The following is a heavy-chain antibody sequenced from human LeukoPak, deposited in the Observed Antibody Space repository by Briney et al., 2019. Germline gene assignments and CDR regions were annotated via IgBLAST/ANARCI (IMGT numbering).Heavy chain of an antibody. CDR1: GGTFSSYA. Sequence: SVKVSCKASGGTFSSYAISWVRQAPGQGLEWMGGIIPIFGSANSAQKFQGRVTITADESTSTAYMELSSLRSEDTAVYYCAKTQGFCSSTSCYAPFDPWGQGTLVTVSS. CDR2: IIPIFGSA. V-gene: IGHV1-69*13. CDR3: AKTQGFCSSTSCYAPFDP. J-gene: IGHJ5*02. D-gene: IGHD2-2*01.